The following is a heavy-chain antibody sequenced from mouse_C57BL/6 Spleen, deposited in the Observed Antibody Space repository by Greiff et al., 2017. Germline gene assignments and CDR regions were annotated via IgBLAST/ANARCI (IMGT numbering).Heavy chain of an antibody. CDR1: GYAFSSSW. D-gene: IGHD2-5*01. V-gene: IGHV1-82*01. CDR3: ANYYSNYDWYFDV. Sequence: QVQLQQSGPELVKPGASVKISCKASGYAFSSSWMNWVKQRPGKGLEWIGRIYPGDGDTNYNGKFKGKATLTADKSSSTAYMQLSSLTSEDSAVYFCANYYSNYDWYFDVWGTGTTVTVSS. CDR2: IYPGDGDT. J-gene: IGHJ1*03.